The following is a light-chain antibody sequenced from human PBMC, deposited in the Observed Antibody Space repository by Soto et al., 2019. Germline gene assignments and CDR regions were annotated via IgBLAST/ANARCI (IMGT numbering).Light chain of an antibody. CDR3: QQRNIWPPVT. J-gene: IGKJ5*01. CDR2: GAF. Sequence: EVVVTQSPATLSLSPGEGATLSCRASPSVTNFLAWYQQKPGQAPRLLIYGAFNRATGIPARFSGSGSGTDFTLTISSLEPEDSAIYYCQQRNIWPPVTFGQGTRLEI. V-gene: IGKV3-11*01. CDR1: PSVTNF.